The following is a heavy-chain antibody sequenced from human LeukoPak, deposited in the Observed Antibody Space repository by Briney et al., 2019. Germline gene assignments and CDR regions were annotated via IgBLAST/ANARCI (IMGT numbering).Heavy chain of an antibody. CDR3: ARRYYYYYSMDV. V-gene: IGHV4-34*01. J-gene: IGHJ6*03. Sequence: GSLRLSCAASGFTFSSYSMNWIRQPPGKGLEWIGEINHSGSTNYNPSLKSRVTISVNTSNNQISLKLSSVTAADTAVYYCARRYYYYYSMDVWGKGTTVTISS. CDR2: INHSGST. CDR1: GFTFSSYS.